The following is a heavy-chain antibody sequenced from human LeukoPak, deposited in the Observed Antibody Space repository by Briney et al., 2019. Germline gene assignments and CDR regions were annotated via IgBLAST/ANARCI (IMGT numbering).Heavy chain of an antibody. CDR3: ARVRTYYYDSSGYYYDRSFDY. CDR1: GGSVSSGSYY. D-gene: IGHD3-22*01. J-gene: IGHJ4*02. V-gene: IGHV4-61*01. CDR2: IYYSGST. Sequence: SETLSLTCTVSGGSVSSGSYYWSWIRQPPGKGLEWIGYIYYSGSTNYNPSLKNRVTISVDTSKNQFSLKLSSVTAADTAVYYCARVRTYYYDSSGYYYDRSFDYWGQGTLVTVSS.